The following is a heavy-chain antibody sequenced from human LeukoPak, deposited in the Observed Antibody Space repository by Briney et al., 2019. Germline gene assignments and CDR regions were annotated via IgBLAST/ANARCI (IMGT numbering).Heavy chain of an antibody. CDR2: IYSGGST. Sequence: SETLSLACTVSRRSISSYYWGWVRQPPGRGLGWDGYIYSGGSTNYIPSLKSRVTISVDTSKDQSSLELSAVTAGDTAVYYCAGHPDRDGYNEYWGQGTLVTVSS. J-gene: IGHJ4*02. V-gene: IGHV4-59*08. CDR3: AGHPDRDGYNEY. D-gene: IGHD5-24*01. CDR1: RRSISSYY.